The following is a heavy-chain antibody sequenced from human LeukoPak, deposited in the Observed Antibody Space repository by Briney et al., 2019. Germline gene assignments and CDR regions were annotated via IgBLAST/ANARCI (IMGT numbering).Heavy chain of an antibody. V-gene: IGHV3-23*01. D-gene: IGHD3-22*01. CDR1: GFTFSTDA. CDR3: ARDRGRYYDSRGFYWGYYFDS. J-gene: IGHJ4*02. Sequence: PGGSLRLSCAASGFTFSTDAVNCVRQAPGKGLEWVSTISGSGDSTYYADSVEGRFTISRDNSKATLYLQMSSVRVDETAVYYCARDRGRYYDSRGFYWGYYFDSWGQGILVTVST. CDR2: ISGSGDST.